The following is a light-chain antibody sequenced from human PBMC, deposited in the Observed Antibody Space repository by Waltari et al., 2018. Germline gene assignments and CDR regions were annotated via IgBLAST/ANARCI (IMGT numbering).Light chain of an antibody. Sequence: EIVLTQSPGTLSLSPGERATLSCRASQSVNNNYLAWYQQKPGQPPRLLIYGASTRATGIPDRFRGSGSGTDFTLTISRLEPEDFAVFYWQQYATSPEAFGGGTKVEIK. J-gene: IGKJ4*01. CDR3: QQYATSPEA. V-gene: IGKV3-20*01. CDR2: GAS. CDR1: QSVNNNY.